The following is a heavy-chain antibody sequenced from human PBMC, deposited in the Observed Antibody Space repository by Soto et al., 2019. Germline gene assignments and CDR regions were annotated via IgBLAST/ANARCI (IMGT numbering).Heavy chain of an antibody. V-gene: IGHV4-34*01. J-gene: IGHJ6*04. Sequence: PSETLSLTCAVYGGSFSGYYWSWIRQPPGKGLEWIGEINHSGSTNYNPSLKSRVTISVDTSKNQFSLKLSSVTAADTAVYYCARIPPWGSGSYSTGSPYYYYGMVVWGEGTTVTVSS. CDR2: INHSGST. D-gene: IGHD3-10*01. CDR1: GGSFSGYY. CDR3: ARIPPWGSGSYSTGSPYYYYGMVV.